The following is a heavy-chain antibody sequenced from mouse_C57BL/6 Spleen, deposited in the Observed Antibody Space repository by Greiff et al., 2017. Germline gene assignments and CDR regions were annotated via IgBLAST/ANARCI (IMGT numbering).Heavy chain of an antibody. CDR2: ISYDGSN. Sequence: VQLQQSGPGLVKPSQSLSLTCSVTGYSITSGYYWNWIRQFPGNKLEWMGYISYDGSNNYNPSLKNRISITRDTSKNQFFLKLNSVTTEDTATYYCARVELGQVAYWGQGTLVTVSA. CDR3: ARVELGQVAY. J-gene: IGHJ3*01. CDR1: GYSITSGYY. D-gene: IGHD4-1*01. V-gene: IGHV3-6*01.